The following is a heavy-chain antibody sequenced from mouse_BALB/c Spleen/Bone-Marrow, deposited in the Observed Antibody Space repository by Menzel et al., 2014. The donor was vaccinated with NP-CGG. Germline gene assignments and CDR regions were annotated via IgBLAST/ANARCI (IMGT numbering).Heavy chain of an antibody. Sequence: TDYSAAFISSLSISKDNSKSQVFLKMNSLQANDTAIYYCARTYYYGMGYWGQGTSVTVSS. CDR3: ARTYYYGMGY. CDR2: T. J-gene: IGHJ4*01. V-gene: IGHV2-2*02.